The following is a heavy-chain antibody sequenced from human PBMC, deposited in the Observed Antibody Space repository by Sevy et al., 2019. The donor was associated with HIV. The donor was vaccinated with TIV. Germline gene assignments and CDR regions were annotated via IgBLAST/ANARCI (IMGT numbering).Heavy chain of an antibody. J-gene: IGHJ3*02. V-gene: IGHV1-24*01. CDR1: GYTLTELS. D-gene: IGHD1-26*01. CDR3: ATLSGSYDTRTDAFDI. CDR2: FDPEDGET. Sequence: ASVKVSCKVSGYTLTELSMHWVRQAPGKGLEWMGGFDPEDGETIYAQKFQGGVTMTEDTSTDTAYMELSSLRSEDTAVYYCATLSGSYDTRTDAFDIWGQGTMVTVSS.